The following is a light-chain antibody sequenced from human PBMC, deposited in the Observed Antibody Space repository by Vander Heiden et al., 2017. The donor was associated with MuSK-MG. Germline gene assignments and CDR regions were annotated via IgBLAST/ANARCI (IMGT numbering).Light chain of an antibody. CDR1: QGISNY. J-gene: IGKJ5*01. CDR3: QNEKSAPPVT. CDR2: PAS. Sequence: DIQMTKSPSSLSASVGDRVTITCRASQGISNYLAWYQQKPGKVPKLLIFPASTLQSGVPSRFSGSGYGTDFTLTISSRQSEDVSTFYCQNEKSAPPVTFGQGTQLEIK. V-gene: IGKV1-27*01.